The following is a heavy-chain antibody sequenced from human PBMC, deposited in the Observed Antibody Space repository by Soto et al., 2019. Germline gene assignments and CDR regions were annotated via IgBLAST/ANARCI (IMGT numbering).Heavy chain of an antibody. Sequence: EVQLVQSGGGLVQPGGSLRLSCAASGFIFSSYEMNWVRQAPGKGLEWVSYIDSRGTTISYADSVKGRFTSSRDNAKDSLYLQMNSLRAEDTAVYYCARDSDTDFWGQGTLVAVSS. D-gene: IGHD2-8*01. V-gene: IGHV3-48*03. CDR2: IDSRGTTI. CDR3: ARDSDTDF. J-gene: IGHJ4*02. CDR1: GFIFSSYE.